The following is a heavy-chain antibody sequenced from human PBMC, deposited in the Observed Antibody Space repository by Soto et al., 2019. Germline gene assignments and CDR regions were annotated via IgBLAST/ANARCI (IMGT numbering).Heavy chain of an antibody. CDR2: IFPGDSDT. J-gene: IGHJ4*02. Sequence: GESLKISCRGSGYSFSTYWIAWVRQVPGKGLEWMGIIFPGDSDTIYSPAFQGQVTISADKSSNTAYLQWRSLKASDTAMYYCARQGIRRFCSNDVCRYYFDFWGQGTLVTVSS. CDR1: GYSFSTYW. D-gene: IGHD2-8*01. CDR3: ARQGIRRFCSNDVCRYYFDF. V-gene: IGHV5-51*01.